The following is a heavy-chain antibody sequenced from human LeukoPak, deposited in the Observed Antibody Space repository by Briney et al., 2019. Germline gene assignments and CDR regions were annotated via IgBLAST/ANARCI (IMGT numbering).Heavy chain of an antibody. CDR2: ISSSSSYI. Sequence: PGGSLRLSCAASGFTFSSYAMSWVRQAPGKGLEWVSSISSSSSYIYYADSVKGRFTISRDNAKNSLYLQMNSLRAEDTAVYYCAALGGAYCSSTSCYGDFDYWGQGTLVTVSS. D-gene: IGHD2-2*01. CDR1: GFTFSSYA. V-gene: IGHV3-21*01. J-gene: IGHJ4*02. CDR3: AALGGAYCSSTSCYGDFDY.